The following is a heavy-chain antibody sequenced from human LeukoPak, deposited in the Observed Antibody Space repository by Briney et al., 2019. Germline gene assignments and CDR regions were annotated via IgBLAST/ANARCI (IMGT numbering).Heavy chain of an antibody. CDR3: ARESYDILTGYYSGAFDI. Sequence: GGSLRLSCAASGFIFSSYGMHWVRQAPGKGLEWVAFIRYDGSNKYYADSVKGQITISRDNAKNTLYLQMNSLRAEDTAVYYCARESYDILTGYYSGAFDIWGQGTKVTVSS. CDR1: GFIFSSYG. CDR2: IRYDGSNK. J-gene: IGHJ3*02. V-gene: IGHV3-30*02. D-gene: IGHD3-9*01.